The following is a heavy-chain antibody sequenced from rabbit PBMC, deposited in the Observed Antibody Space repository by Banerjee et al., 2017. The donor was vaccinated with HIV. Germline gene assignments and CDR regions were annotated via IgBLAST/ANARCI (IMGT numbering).Heavy chain of an antibody. CDR2: INSFTGRP. CDR3: ARDLAGAIGWNFNL. J-gene: IGHJ4*01. V-gene: IGHV1S40*01. Sequence: QSLEESGGDLVKPGASLTLTCTASGFSFSSSDYMCWVRQAPGKGLEWIASINSFTGRPVYAAWAKDRFTISKASWTTVTLQMTSLTAADTARYFCARDLAGAIGWNFNLWGPGTLVTVS. CDR1: GFSFSSSDY. D-gene: IGHD4-1*01.